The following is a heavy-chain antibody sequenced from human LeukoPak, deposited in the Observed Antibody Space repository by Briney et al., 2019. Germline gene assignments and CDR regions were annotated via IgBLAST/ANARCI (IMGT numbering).Heavy chain of an antibody. V-gene: IGHV3-30*02. CDR3: AKAEATTVTKFYYYGMDV. D-gene: IGHD4-17*01. Sequence: GGSLRLSCAASGFTFSSYGMHWVRQAPGKGLEWVAFIRYDGSNKYYADSVKGRFTISRDNSKNTLYLQMNSLRAEDTAVYYCAKAEATTVTKFYYYGMDVWGQGTTVTVSS. CDR2: IRYDGSNK. CDR1: GFTFSSYG. J-gene: IGHJ6*02.